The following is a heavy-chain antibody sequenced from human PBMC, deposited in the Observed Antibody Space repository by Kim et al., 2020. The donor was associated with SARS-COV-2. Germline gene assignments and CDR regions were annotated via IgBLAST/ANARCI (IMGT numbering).Heavy chain of an antibody. J-gene: IGHJ3*02. V-gene: IGHV3-33*01. D-gene: IGHD3-22*01. CDR3: ARESLDDYESSCPSIGAFDI. CDR2: ICYDGSNK. Sequence: GGSLRLSCAASGFTFSSYGMHWVRQAPGKGLEWVAVICYDGSNKYYADSVKGRFTISRDNSKNTLYLQMNSLRAEDTAVYYCARESLDDYESSCPSIGAFDIWGQGTMVTVSS. CDR1: GFTFSSYG.